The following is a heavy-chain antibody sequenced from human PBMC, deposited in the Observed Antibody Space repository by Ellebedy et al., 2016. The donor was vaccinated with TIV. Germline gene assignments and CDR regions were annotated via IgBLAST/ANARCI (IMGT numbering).Heavy chain of an antibody. V-gene: IGHV1-8*01. D-gene: IGHD3-22*01. J-gene: IGHJ5*02. CDR1: GYTFTSYD. CDR2: MNPNSGNT. CDR3: ARGLWYYDSSGYPNWFDP. Sequence: ASVKVSXKASGYTFTSYDINWVRQATGQGLEWMGWMNPNSGNTGYAQKFQGRVTMTRNTSISTAYMELSSLRSEDTAVYYCARGLWYYDSSGYPNWFDPWGQGTLVIVSS.